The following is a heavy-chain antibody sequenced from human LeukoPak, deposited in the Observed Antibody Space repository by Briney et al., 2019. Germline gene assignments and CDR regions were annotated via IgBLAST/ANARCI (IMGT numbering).Heavy chain of an antibody. CDR2: IEGGAIDT. Sequence: VHLGGSLRLSCKASGFIFSLYWMHWVRQVPGKGLVWVSRIEGGAIDTDYADFVKGRFTISRDNAKNTVYLQMTSLRVEDTAVYYCVRAPAGLLTFEGDPWVFWGQGALVTVSS. J-gene: IGHJ4*02. CDR1: GFIFSLYW. D-gene: IGHD2-2*01. V-gene: IGHV3-74*01. CDR3: VRAPAGLLTFEGDPWVF.